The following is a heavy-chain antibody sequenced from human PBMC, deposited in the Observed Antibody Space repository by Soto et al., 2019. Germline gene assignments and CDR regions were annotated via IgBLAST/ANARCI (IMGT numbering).Heavy chain of an antibody. J-gene: IGHJ4*02. V-gene: IGHV3-66*01. CDR1: GFSVTNNY. D-gene: IGHD3-16*01. Sequence: EVQMVESGGGVVQPGGSLRLSCAASGFSVTNNYMNWVRQAPGKGLEWVSIIDIGGNTYYADSVKDRFTISRDDSXXTXHRQMDSLRPEDTAVYFCARGRGSTGYLGREHYFDYWGQGTLVTVSP. CDR2: IDIGGNT. CDR3: ARGRGSTGYLGREHYFDY.